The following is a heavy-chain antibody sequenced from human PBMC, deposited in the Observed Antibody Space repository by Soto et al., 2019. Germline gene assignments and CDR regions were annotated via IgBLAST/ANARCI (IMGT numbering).Heavy chain of an antibody. V-gene: IGHV1-69*01. J-gene: IGHJ5*02. CDR3: ARLSRPNYYGPSGFFKANWFDP. CDR1: GGTFNSYD. CDR2: IIPIVETP. Sequence: QVQLVQSGAEVKKPGSSMKVSCKASGGTFNSYDINWVRQAPGQGLEWMGGIIPIVETPKYAQKFQGRVTIDADESTSTGYMELSSLRSEDTAMYYCARLSRPNYYGPSGFFKANWFDPSGQGTLVTVSS. D-gene: IGHD3-22*01.